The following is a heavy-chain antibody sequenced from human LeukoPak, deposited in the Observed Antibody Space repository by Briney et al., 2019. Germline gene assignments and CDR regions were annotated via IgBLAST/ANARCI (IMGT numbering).Heavy chain of an antibody. J-gene: IGHJ4*02. CDR3: VREQTIMAAAGLDY. CDR2: ISKDGTIK. V-gene: IGHV3-30*01. D-gene: IGHD6-13*01. CDR1: GFTFSSHA. Sequence: GGSLPLSCAASGFTFSSHAMHWVRQAPGKGLEWVGIISKDGTIKYYADSMKGRLTMSRDNSRNTLYLQMNSLRAEDTSIYYCVREQTIMAAAGLDYWGQGTLVTVSS.